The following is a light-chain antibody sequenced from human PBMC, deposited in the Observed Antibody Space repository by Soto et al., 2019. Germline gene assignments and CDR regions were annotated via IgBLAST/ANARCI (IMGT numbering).Light chain of an antibody. CDR3: QQYDGN. CDR2: SAS. J-gene: IGKJ4*01. Sequence: DIQMTQSPSTLSASVGDRVIITCRASQSISTWLAWYQQKPGEGPKLLIYSASTLQCGVPSRFSGSGSGTDFNLTISGLQPDDFATYYCQQYDGNFGGGTRLEI. CDR1: QSISTW. V-gene: IGKV1-5*01.